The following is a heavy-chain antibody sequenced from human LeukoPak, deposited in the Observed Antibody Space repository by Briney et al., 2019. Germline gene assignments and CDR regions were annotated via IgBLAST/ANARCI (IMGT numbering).Heavy chain of an antibody. J-gene: IGHJ5*02. Sequence: SETLSLTCTVSGGSISSSSYYSGWIRQPPGRGLEWIGSIYYSGSTYYNPSLKSRVTISVDTSKNQFSLKLSSVTAADTAVYYCARHHALDYYGSGSYYYGWFDPWGQGTLVTVSS. CDR3: ARHHALDYYGSGSYYYGWFDP. CDR2: IYYSGST. V-gene: IGHV4-39*01. D-gene: IGHD3-10*01. CDR1: GGSISSSSYY.